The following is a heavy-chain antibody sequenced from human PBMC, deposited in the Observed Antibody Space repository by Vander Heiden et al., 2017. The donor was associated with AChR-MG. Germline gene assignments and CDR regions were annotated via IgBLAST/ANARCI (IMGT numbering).Heavy chain of an antibody. Sequence: QVQLVQSGAEVKKPGASVTVSCKASGYTFTGYYMHWVRQAPGQGLEWMGWINPNSGGTNYAQKFQGRVTMTRDTSISTAYMELSRLRSDDTAVYYGARAPPYYDYVWGSKRFDYWGQGTLVTVSS. D-gene: IGHD3-16*01. CDR3: ARAPPYYDYVWGSKRFDY. J-gene: IGHJ4*02. CDR2: INPNSGGT. V-gene: IGHV1-2*02. CDR1: GYTFTGYY.